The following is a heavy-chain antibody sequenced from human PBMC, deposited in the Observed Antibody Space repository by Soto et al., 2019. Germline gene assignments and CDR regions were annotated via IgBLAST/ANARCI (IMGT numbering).Heavy chain of an antibody. CDR3: ARASGCSAGSCAFDP. J-gene: IGHJ5*02. CDR2: IYYTGST. V-gene: IGHV4-59*01. CDR1: GGSISSYY. D-gene: IGHD2-15*01. Sequence: QVQLQESGPGLVKPSETLSLTCSVSGGSISSYYWSWIRQPPGKGLEWIGYIYYTGSTNSNLSLKGRATISLDTSKNQSSLRLTSVTAADTAVYYCARASGCSAGSCAFDPWGQGTLVTVSS.